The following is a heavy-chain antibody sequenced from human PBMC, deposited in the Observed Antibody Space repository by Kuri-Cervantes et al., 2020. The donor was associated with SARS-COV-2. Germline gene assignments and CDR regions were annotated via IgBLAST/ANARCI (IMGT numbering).Heavy chain of an antibody. CDR1: GGSISSSSYF. CDR2: IYYSGST. J-gene: IGHJ6*03. D-gene: IGHD3-3*01. V-gene: IGHV4-39*01. CDR3: ARGSYDFWSGFLGKTDYMDV. Sequence: GSLRLSGTVSGGSISSSSYFWGWIRQPPGKGLEWIGSIYYSGSTYYNPSLKSRVTISVDTSKNQFSLKLSSVTAADTAVYYCARGSYDFWSGFLGKTDYMDVWGKGTTVTVSS.